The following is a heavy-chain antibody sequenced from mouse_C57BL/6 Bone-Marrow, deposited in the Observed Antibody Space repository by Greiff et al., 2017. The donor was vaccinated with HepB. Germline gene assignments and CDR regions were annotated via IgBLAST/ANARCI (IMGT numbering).Heavy chain of an antibody. V-gene: IGHV1-22*01. D-gene: IGHD2-4*01. Sequence: LVKPGASVKMSCKASGYTFTDYNMHWVKQSHGKSLEWIGYINPNNGGTSYNQKFKGKATLTVNKSSSTAYMELRSLTSEDSAVYYCARRGMIKRWYFDVWGTGTTVTVSS. CDR2: INPNNGGT. CDR3: ARRGMIKRWYFDV. J-gene: IGHJ1*03. CDR1: GYTFTDYN.